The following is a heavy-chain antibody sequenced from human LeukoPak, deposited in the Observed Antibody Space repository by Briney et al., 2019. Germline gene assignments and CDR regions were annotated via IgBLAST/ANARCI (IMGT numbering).Heavy chain of an antibody. Sequence: PSETLSLTCTVSGGSISSYYWSWIRQPPGKGLEWIGYIYYSGSTNYNPSLKSRVTISVDTSKNQFSLKLSSVTAADTAVYYCARAEREWFGELFSYYMDVWGKGTTVTISS. J-gene: IGHJ6*03. CDR3: ARAEREWFGELFSYYMDV. V-gene: IGHV4-59*01. CDR1: GGSISSYY. D-gene: IGHD3-10*01. CDR2: IYYSGST.